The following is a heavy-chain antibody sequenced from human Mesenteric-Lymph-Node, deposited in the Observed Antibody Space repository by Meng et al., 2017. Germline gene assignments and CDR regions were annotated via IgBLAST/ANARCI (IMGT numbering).Heavy chain of an antibody. CDR3: ARVRGDTAMVMFVDY. CDR1: GYSISSGYY. V-gene: IGHV4-38-2*01. Sequence: SETLSLTCAVSGYSISSGYYWGWIRQPPGKGLEWIGSIYHSGSTYYNPSLKSRVTISVDTSKNQFSLKLSSVTAADTAVYYCARVRGDTAMVMFVDYWGQGTLVTVSS. J-gene: IGHJ4*02. CDR2: IYHSGST. D-gene: IGHD5-18*01.